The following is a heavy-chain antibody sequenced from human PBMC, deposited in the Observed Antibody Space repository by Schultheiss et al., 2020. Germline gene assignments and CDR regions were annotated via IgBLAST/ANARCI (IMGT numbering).Heavy chain of an antibody. Sequence: SETLSLTCTVSGGSISSGSYYWSWIRQPAGKGLEWIGRIYTSGSTNYNPSLKSRVTISVDTSKNQFSLKLSSVTAADTAVYYCARDSPYDVDYWGQGTLVTVS. CDR3: ARDSPYDVDY. J-gene: IGHJ4*02. D-gene: IGHD3-3*01. V-gene: IGHV4-61*02. CDR1: GGSISSGSYY. CDR2: IYTSGST.